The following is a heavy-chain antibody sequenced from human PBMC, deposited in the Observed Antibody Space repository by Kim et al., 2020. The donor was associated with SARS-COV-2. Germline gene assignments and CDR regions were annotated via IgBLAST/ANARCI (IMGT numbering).Heavy chain of an antibody. J-gene: IGHJ4*02. CDR2: VSFDGGNK. CDR1: GFTFSNYG. Sequence: GGSLRLSCAASGFTFSNYGMHWVRQAPGKGLEWVTVVSFDGGNKYYVDSVKGRFTISRDNSKNTLYLQMNGLRVEDTAVYYCAKGVRGMATFEYWGQGTLVTVSS. V-gene: IGHV3-30*18. D-gene: IGHD5-12*01. CDR3: AKGVRGMATFEY.